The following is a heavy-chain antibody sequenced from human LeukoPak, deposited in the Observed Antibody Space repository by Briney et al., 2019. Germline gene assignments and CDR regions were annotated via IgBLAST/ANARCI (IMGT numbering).Heavy chain of an antibody. J-gene: IGHJ4*02. CDR2: ISWNSGTL. V-gene: IGHV3-9*01. CDR3: ARDMYFGSTKSLDY. Sequence: QAGGSLRLSCAASGFTFDDYAMNWVRQAPGKGLEWVSGISWNSGTLDYADSVRGRFTISRDNAKNSLYLQMNSLRVEDTALYYCARDMYFGSTKSLDYWGQGTLVTVSS. D-gene: IGHD3-10*01. CDR1: GFTFDDYA.